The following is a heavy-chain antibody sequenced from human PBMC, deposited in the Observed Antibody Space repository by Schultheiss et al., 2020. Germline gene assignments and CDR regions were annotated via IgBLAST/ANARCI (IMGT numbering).Heavy chain of an antibody. D-gene: IGHD4-17*01. CDR3: ARAATVTNYFDY. CDR1: GGSFSGYY. Sequence: SATLSLTCAVYGGSFSGYYWSWIRQHPGKGLEWIGYIYYSGSTYYNPSLKSRVTISVDTSKNQFSLKLSSVTAADTAVYYCARAATVTNYFDYWGQGTLVTGSS. V-gene: IGHV4-31*11. CDR2: IYYSGST. J-gene: IGHJ4*02.